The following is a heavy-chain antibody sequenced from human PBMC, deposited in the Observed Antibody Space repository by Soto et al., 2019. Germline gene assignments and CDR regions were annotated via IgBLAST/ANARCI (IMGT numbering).Heavy chain of an antibody. V-gene: IGHV1-18*01. CDR1: GGTFSSYT. Sequence: GASVKVSCKASGGTFSSYTISWARQAPGQGLEWMGTIFPGGVNITYAQKFQGRVTMTTDTSTSTAYMELRSLRSDDTAVYYCASGIGPTSHFDYWGQGTLVTVSS. CDR3: ASGIGPTSHFDY. D-gene: IGHD1-26*01. CDR2: IFPGGVNI. J-gene: IGHJ4*02.